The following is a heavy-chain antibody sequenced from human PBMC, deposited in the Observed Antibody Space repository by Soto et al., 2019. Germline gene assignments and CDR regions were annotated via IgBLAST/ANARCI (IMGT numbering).Heavy chain of an antibody. CDR2: IYPGDSDT. V-gene: IGHV5-51*01. D-gene: IGHD2-15*01. CDR3: ARQKKYCSGGSCYSFPTSYYYMDV. CDR1: GYSFTSYW. J-gene: IGHJ6*03. Sequence: VESLKISCKGSGYSFTSYWIGWVRQMPGKGLEWMGIIYPGDSDTRYSPSFQGQVTISADKSISTAYLQWSSLKASDTAMYYCARQKKYCSGGSCYSFPTSYYYMDVWGKGTTVTVSS.